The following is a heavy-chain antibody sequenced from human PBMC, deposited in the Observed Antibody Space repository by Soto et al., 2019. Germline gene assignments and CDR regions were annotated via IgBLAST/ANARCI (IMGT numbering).Heavy chain of an antibody. CDR3: ARDISSVYYGMDV. Sequence: EVQLVESGGGLVQPGGSLRLSCAASGFTFSGYEMNWVRQAPGKGLEWVSYISSSGSTIYYADSVKGRFTISRDNAKNSLYLQMNSLRAEDTAVYYCARDISSVYYGMDVWGQGTTVTVSS. D-gene: IGHD6-25*01. J-gene: IGHJ6*02. CDR1: GFTFSGYE. CDR2: ISSSGSTI. V-gene: IGHV3-48*03.